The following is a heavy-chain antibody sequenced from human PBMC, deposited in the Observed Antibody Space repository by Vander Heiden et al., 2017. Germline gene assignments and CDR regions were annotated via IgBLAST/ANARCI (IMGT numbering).Heavy chain of an antibody. CDR1: GFTFSRYW. CDR3: ARDYSGSGDY. D-gene: IGHD1-26*01. V-gene: IGHV3-7*01. Sequence: EVQLVESGGGLVQPGESLRLSCTASGFTFSRYWMTWVRQAPGKELEWVATINQDGSANYYVDSLKGRITVSRDNAKNSLSLQINSLRVDDTAVYYCARDYSGSGDYWGQGTLVTVSS. CDR2: INQDGSAN. J-gene: IGHJ4*02.